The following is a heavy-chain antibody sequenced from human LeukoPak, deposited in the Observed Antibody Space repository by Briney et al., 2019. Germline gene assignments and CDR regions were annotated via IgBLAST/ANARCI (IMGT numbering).Heavy chain of an antibody. CDR3: ARHLAGHFGGFYFDY. D-gene: IGHD2-21*01. CDR2: MFYSGST. V-gene: IGHV4-39*01. Sequence: SETLSLTCTVSGGSISSSSYYWGWIRQSPGKGLEWIGSMFYSGSTYYNPSLKSRVTISLDTSKNQFSLKLNSVTAADTAVYYCARHLAGHFGGFYFDYWGQGTLVTVSS. J-gene: IGHJ4*02. CDR1: GGSISSSSYY.